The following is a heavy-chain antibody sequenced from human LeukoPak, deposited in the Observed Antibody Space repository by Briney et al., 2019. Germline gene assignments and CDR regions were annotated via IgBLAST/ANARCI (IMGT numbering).Heavy chain of an antibody. CDR2: IYYSGST. J-gene: IGHJ3*02. CDR1: GGSISSYY. D-gene: IGHD2-15*01. CDR3: ARYRDSGGRLAFDI. Sequence: PSETLSLTCTVSGGSISSYYWSWIRQPPGKGLEWIGYIYYSGSTNYNPSLKSRVTISVDTSKNQFSLKLSSVTAADTAVYYCARYRDSGGRLAFDIWGQGTMVTVSS. V-gene: IGHV4-59*01.